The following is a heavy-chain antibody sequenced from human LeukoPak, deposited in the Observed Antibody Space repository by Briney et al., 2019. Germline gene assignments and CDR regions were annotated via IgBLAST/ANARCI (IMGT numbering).Heavy chain of an antibody. D-gene: IGHD4-11*01. CDR1: GFTFSTYW. V-gene: IGHV3-7*01. CDR2: IKQDGSEK. CDR3: ARGTVNFDY. J-gene: IGHJ4*02. Sequence: GGSLRLSCAASGFTFSTYWMTWVRQAPGKGLEWVANIKQDGSEKYYVDSVKGRFTISRDNAKSSLILQMNSLRAEDTAVYYCARGTVNFDYWGQGTLVTVSS.